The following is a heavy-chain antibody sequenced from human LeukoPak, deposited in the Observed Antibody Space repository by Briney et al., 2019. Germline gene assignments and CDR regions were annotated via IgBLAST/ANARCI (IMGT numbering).Heavy chain of an antibody. J-gene: IGHJ4*02. CDR1: GGTFSGYA. CDR3: ARDRAYLYNYDSSGYLDY. CDR2: IIPIFGTA. V-gene: IGHV1-69*05. Sequence: ASVKVSCKASGGTFSGYAISWVRQAPGQGLEWMGRIIPIFGTANYAQKFQGRVTITTDESTSTAYMELSSLRSEDTAVYYCARDRAYLYNYDSSGYLDYWGQGTLVTVSS. D-gene: IGHD3-22*01.